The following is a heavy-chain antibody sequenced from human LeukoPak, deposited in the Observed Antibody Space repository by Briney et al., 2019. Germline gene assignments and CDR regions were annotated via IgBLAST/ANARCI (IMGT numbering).Heavy chain of an antibody. J-gene: IGHJ5*02. D-gene: IGHD3-16*02. CDR1: GYTFTGYY. CDR3: ARSIMITFGGVIVIGIWFDP. V-gene: IGHV1-2*02. Sequence: ASVTVSCKASGYTFTGYYMHWVRQAPGQGLEWMGWINPNNGGTNYSQKFQGRVTMTRDTYISTAYMELIRLRSDDTAVYYCARSIMITFGGVIVIGIWFDPWGRGTLVSVSS. CDR2: INPNNGGT.